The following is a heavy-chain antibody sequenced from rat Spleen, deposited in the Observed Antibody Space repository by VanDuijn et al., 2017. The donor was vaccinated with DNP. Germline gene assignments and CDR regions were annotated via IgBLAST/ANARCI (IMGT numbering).Heavy chain of an antibody. CDR1: GFTFSSYD. CDR3: AREGYYGLSPFDL. Sequence: EVQLVESGGGLLQPGRSLKLSCAASGFTFSSYDMAWVRQAPSKGLEWVASVNTGGGITYYRDSVKGRFTVSRDNSRNALYLQMNSLRSEDTATYYCAREGYYGLSPFDLWGLGVMVTVSS. V-gene: IGHV5S13*01. J-gene: IGHJ2*01. D-gene: IGHD1-6*01. CDR2: VNTGGGIT.